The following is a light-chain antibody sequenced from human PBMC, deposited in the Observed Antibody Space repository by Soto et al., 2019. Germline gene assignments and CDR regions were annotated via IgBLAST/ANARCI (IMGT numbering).Light chain of an antibody. Sequence: QSALTQPASVSGSPGQSITISCTGTSSDVGSYNFVSWYQQHPGKAPKLMISEVSKRPSGVSNRFSGSKSGNTASLTISGLQAEDEADYFCCSYAGSSTFLVFGGGTKLTVL. CDR2: EVS. CDR1: SSDVGSYNF. V-gene: IGLV2-23*02. J-gene: IGLJ2*01. CDR3: CSYAGSSTFLV.